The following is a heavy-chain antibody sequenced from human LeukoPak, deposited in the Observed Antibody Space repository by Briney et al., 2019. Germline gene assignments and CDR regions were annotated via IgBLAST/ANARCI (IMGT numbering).Heavy chain of an antibody. V-gene: IGHV3-48*03. CDR1: GFTFNNYE. Sequence: GGSLRLSCAASGFTFNNYEMNWVRQAPGKGLEWVSYISSSGSTIYYADSVKGRSTISRDNSKNTLYLQMNSLRAEDTAVYYCANLPTYYYCSGSYSSLWGQRTLVTVS. CDR2: ISSSGSTI. J-gene: IGHJ4*02. D-gene: IGHD3-10*01. CDR3: ANLPTYYYCSGSYSSL.